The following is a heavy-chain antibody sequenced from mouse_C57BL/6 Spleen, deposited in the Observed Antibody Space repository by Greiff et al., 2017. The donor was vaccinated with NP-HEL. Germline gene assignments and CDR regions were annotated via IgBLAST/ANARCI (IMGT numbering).Heavy chain of an antibody. V-gene: IGHV1-64*01. Sequence: QVQLQQPGAELVKPGASVKLSCKASGYTFTSYWMHWVKQRPGQGLEWIGMIHPNSGSTNYNEKFKSKATLTVDKSSSTAYMQLSSLTSEDSAVYYCARWVHLSYYFDYWGQGTTLTVSS. CDR3: ARWVHLSYYFDY. J-gene: IGHJ2*01. CDR2: IHPNSGST. CDR1: GYTFTSYW.